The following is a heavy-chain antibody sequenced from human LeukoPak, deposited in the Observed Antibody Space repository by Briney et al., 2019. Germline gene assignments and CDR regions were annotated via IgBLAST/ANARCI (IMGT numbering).Heavy chain of an antibody. J-gene: IGHJ6*03. CDR2: IYHSGST. CDR3: ARQGLEGVRYYFYYLDV. V-gene: IGHV4-38-2*01. Sequence: SETLSLTCAVSGYSISSGYYWGWIRQPPGKGLEWIGSIYHSGSTNYNPSLKSRVTISVDTSKNQFSLKLSSVTAADTAVYYCARQGLEGVRYYFYYLDVWGKGTTVTVSS. CDR1: GYSISSGYY. D-gene: IGHD3-3*01.